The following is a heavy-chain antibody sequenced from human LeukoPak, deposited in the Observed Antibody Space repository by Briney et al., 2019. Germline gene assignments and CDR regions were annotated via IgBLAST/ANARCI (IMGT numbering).Heavy chain of an antibody. Sequence: PGGSLRLSCAASGFTFSTSNMNWVRQAPGKGLEWISYISSGSNTIYYADSVKGRFTISRDNAKNSLYLQMNSLRDEDTAVYYCARYRYSSSWYYYYGMDVWGQGTTVTVSS. V-gene: IGHV3-48*02. CDR2: ISSGSNTI. CDR1: GFTFSTSN. D-gene: IGHD6-13*01. CDR3: ARYRYSSSWYYYYGMDV. J-gene: IGHJ6*02.